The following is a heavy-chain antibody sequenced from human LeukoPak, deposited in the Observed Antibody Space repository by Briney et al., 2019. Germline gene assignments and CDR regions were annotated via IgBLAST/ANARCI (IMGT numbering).Heavy chain of an antibody. V-gene: IGHV4-39*07. J-gene: IGHJ5*02. CDR3: ARGDNWFDP. Sequence: SETLSLTCTVSGGSISSSSYFWGWIRQPPGKGLEWIGTIYYSGSTYYNPSLKSRVTISVDTSKTQFSLKLSSVTAADTAVYYCARGDNWFDPWGQGTLVTVSS. CDR2: IYYSGST. CDR1: GGSISSSSYF.